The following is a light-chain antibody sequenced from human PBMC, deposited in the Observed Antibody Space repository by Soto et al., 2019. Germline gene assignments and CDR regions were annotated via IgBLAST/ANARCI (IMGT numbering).Light chain of an antibody. CDR1: SSNIGAGYD. CDR3: QSYDSSLSGSVV. Sequence: QSVLTQPPSVSGAPGQRVTISCTGSSSNIGAGYDVHWYQQLPGTAPKLLIYGNSNRPSGVPDRFSGSKSGTSASLAITGLHAEDEDDYDCQSYDSSLSGSVVFGGGTKLTVL. J-gene: IGLJ2*01. CDR2: GNS. V-gene: IGLV1-40*01.